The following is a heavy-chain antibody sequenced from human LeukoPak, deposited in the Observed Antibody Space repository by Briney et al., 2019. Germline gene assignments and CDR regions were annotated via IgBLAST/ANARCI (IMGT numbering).Heavy chain of an antibody. J-gene: IGHJ5*02. CDR2: INPGGPSV. CDR1: GYSFTNYD. V-gene: IGHV1-46*01. Sequence: GASVTVSCKPSGYSFTNYDIHWLRQAPGQGLEWVAIINPGGPSVTYAQNFQGRVIVTRDASTSTVFMQLNSLRSGDTAVYYCARDYYENTTYAFLVGVFDPWGQGTLVTVSS. D-gene: IGHD3-22*01. CDR3: ARDYYENTTYAFLVGVFDP.